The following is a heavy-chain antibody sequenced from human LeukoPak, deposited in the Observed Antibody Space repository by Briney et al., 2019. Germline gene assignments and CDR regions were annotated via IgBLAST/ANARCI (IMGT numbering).Heavy chain of an antibody. Sequence: GGSLRLSCAASGFTFSSYAMSWVRQAPGKGLEWVSAISGSGGSTYYADSVKGRFTISRDNSKDTLYLQMNSLRAEDTAVYHCAKVIGYSSSWFYYFDYWGQGTLVTVSS. D-gene: IGHD6-13*01. V-gene: IGHV3-23*01. CDR1: GFTFSSYA. CDR2: ISGSGGST. CDR3: AKVIGYSSSWFYYFDY. J-gene: IGHJ4*02.